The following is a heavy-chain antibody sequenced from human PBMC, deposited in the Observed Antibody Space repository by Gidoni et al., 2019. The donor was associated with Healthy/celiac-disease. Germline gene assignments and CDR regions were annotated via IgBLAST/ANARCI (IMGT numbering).Heavy chain of an antibody. D-gene: IGHD3-22*01. Sequence: QMQLVQSGPEVKKPGTSVKVSCKASGFTFTSSAMQWVRQARGQRLEWIGWIVVGSGNTNYAQKFQERVTITRDMSTSTAYMELSSLRSEDTAVYYCAANGYYDSSGWPWEYYYGMDVWGQRTTVTVSS. CDR3: AANGYYDSSGWPWEYYYGMDV. V-gene: IGHV1-58*02. J-gene: IGHJ6*02. CDR2: IVVGSGNT. CDR1: GFTFTSSA.